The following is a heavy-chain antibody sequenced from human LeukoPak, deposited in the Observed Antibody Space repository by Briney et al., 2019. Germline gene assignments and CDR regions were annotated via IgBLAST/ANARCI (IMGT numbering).Heavy chain of an antibody. CDR1: GFTLSTYG. Sequence: GGSLRLSCAASGFTLSTYGVNWVRQAPGKGLEWVSYINSRGTTIYYADSVKGRFTISRDNAKDTLYLQMNSLRAEDTAVHYCARDRGYTQDYWGQGTLVTVSS. D-gene: IGHD5-12*01. CDR2: INSRGTTI. V-gene: IGHV3-48*04. CDR3: ARDRGYTQDY. J-gene: IGHJ4*02.